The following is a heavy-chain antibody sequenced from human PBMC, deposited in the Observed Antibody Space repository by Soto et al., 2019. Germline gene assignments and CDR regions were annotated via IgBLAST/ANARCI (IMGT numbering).Heavy chain of an antibody. CDR3: ARTRILTIFGVVIISWFDP. J-gene: IGHJ5*02. D-gene: IGHD3-3*01. CDR2: MNPNSGNT. V-gene: IGHV1-8*01. Sequence: ASVKVSCKASGYTFASYNINWVRQATGQGLEWMGWMNPNSGNTGYAQKFQGRVTMTRNTSISTAYMELSSLRSEDTAVYYCARTRILTIFGVVIISWFDPWGQGTLVTVSS. CDR1: GYTFASYN.